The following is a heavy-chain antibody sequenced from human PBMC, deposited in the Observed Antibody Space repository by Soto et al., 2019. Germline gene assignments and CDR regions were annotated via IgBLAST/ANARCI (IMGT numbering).Heavy chain of an antibody. CDR2: IDGSSDYT. CDR3: ARDRRFSSTNYFDS. CDR1: GFLFTDYY. Sequence: QVQLVESGGGLVKPGGSLRLSCTASGFLFTDYYMSWIRQPPGKGLEWLAYIDGSSDYTNSAESVKGRFTISRDNAKNLVFLQMNNLRADDTAVYYCARDRRFSSTNYFDSWGRGTLVTVSS. D-gene: IGHD2-8*01. J-gene: IGHJ4*02. V-gene: IGHV3-11*06.